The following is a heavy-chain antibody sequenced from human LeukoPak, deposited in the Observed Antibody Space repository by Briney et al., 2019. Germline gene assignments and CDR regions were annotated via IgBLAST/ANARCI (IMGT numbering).Heavy chain of an antibody. CDR2: INPSGGST. Sequence: ASVKVSCKASGYTFTSYYMHWVRQAPGQGLEWMGIINPSGGSTSYAQKFQGRVTMTRDMSTSTVYMELSSLRSEDTAVYYCARSVTKQLPFDYWGQGTLVTVSS. D-gene: IGHD6-13*01. V-gene: IGHV1-46*01. J-gene: IGHJ4*02. CDR1: GYTFTSYY. CDR3: ARSVTKQLPFDY.